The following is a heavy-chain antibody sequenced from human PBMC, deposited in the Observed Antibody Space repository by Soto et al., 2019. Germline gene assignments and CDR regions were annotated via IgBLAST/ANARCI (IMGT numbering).Heavy chain of an antibody. D-gene: IGHD6-13*01. J-gene: IGHJ4*02. CDR2: ISGSGGST. CDR1: GFTFSSYA. CDR3: AKDNARGSSSWSDY. Sequence: EVQRLESGGGLVQPAGSLRLSCAASGFTFSSYAMSWVRQAPGKGLERVSAISGSGGSTYYADSVKGRFTISRDNSKNTLYLQRNSLRAEDTAVYYCAKDNARGSSSWSDYWGQGTLVTVSS. V-gene: IGHV3-23*01.